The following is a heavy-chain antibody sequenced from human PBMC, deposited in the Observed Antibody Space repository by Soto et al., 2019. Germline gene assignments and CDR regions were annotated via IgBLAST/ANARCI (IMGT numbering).Heavy chain of an antibody. D-gene: IGHD4-17*01. V-gene: IGHV4-31*03. CDR3: ARDESIYGEPGYGMNV. J-gene: IGHJ6*02. CDR2: IYYTGST. Sequence: QVQLQESGPGLVEASQTLSLTCTVSGATISSGGFYWSWIRQRPGKGLEWIGHIYYTGSTYYNPSLNSRVTISVDMSRNQFSLKLRSVTAADTAKYFCARDESIYGEPGYGMNVWGQGTTVTVSS. CDR1: GATISSGGFY.